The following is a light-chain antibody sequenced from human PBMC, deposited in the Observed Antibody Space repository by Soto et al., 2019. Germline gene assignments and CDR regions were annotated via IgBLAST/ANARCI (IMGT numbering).Light chain of an antibody. V-gene: IGKV1-5*03. CDR2: KAS. J-gene: IGKJ1*01. Sequence: DIQMTHSPSTLSVTLLERATIXWQASQTISSWLAWYQQKPGKAPKLLIYKASTLKSGVPSRFSGSESGTEFTLTISSLQPDDFATYYCKHYNSYSEAFGQGTKVDI. CDR1: QTISSW. CDR3: KHYNSYSEA.